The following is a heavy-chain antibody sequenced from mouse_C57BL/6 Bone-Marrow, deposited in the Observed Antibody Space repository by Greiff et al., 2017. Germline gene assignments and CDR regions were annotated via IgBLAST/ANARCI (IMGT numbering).Heavy chain of an antibody. CDR2: ISYDGSN. V-gene: IGHV3-6*01. CDR3: AREDYYYGSKGYFDV. J-gene: IGHJ1*03. Sequence: EVKLQESGPGLVKPSQSLSLTCSVTGYSITSGYYWNRIRQFPGNKLEWMGYISYDGSNNYNPSLKNRISITRDTSKNQFFLKLNSVTTEDTATYYCAREDYYYGSKGYFDVWGTGTTVTVSS. CDR1: GYSITSGYY. D-gene: IGHD1-1*01.